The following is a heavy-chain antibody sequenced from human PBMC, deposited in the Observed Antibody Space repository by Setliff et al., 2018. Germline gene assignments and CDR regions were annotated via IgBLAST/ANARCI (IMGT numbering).Heavy chain of an antibody. CDR2: IIPIFGTT. Sequence: GASVKVSCKASGGTFSNYDISWVRQAPGQGLEWMGGIIPIFGTTNYAQKLQGRVTLTTDTSTGTAYMEVRSLRSDDTAQYYCVRDRAAIVVGPPTAAFDIWGQGTMVTVSS. CDR1: GGTFSNYD. J-gene: IGHJ3*02. V-gene: IGHV1-69*05. D-gene: IGHD2-2*01. CDR3: VRDRAAIVVGPPTAAFDI.